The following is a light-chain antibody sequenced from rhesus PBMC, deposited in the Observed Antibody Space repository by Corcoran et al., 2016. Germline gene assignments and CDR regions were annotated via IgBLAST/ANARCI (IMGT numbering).Light chain of an antibody. CDR3: SSYAGTNTFI. CDR2: EVS. V-gene: IGLV2-32*02. Sequence: QAALTQPRSVSGSPGQSVTISCTGTSSDIGGYNYVSWYQQHPGTAPKLMIYEVSKRPSGVSDRFSGSKSDNTASLTISGLQAEDEADYYCSSYAGTNTFIFDTGTRLTVL. J-gene: IGLJ1*01. CDR1: SSDIGGYNY.